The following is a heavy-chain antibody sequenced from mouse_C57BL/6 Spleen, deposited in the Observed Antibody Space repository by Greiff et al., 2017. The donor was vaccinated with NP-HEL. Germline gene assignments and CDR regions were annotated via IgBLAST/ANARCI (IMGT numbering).Heavy chain of an antibody. V-gene: IGHV1-82*01. D-gene: IGHD3-2*02. CDR3: ARWDSSGYVDY. CDR1: GYAFSSSW. CDR2: IFPGDGDT. Sequence: LVESGPELVKPGASVKISCTASGYAFSSSWLNWVKQRPGKGLEWIGRIFPGDGDTNYNGKFTGTATLTADKSSSTAYMQLSSLTSEDSAVYFCARWDSSGYVDYWGQGTTLTVSS. J-gene: IGHJ2*01.